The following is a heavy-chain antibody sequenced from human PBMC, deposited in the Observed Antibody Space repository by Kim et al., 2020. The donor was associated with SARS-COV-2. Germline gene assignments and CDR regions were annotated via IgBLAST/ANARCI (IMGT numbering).Heavy chain of an antibody. CDR1: GYTLTELS. CDR2: FDPEDGET. D-gene: IGHD5-18*01. J-gene: IGHJ5*02. CDR3: ATTVDTAVTAVSWFDP. Sequence: ASVKVSCKVSGYTLTELSMHWVRQAPGKGLEWMGGFDPEDGETIYAQKFQGRVTMTEDTSTDTAYMELSSLRSEDSAVYYCATTVDTAVTAVSWFDPWGQGTLVTVSS. V-gene: IGHV1-24*01.